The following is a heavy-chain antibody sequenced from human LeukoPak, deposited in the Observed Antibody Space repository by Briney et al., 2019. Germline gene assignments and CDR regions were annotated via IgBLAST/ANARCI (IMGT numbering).Heavy chain of an antibody. CDR2: FDPEDVET. Sequence: ASVKVSCKVSGYTLTELSMHWVRQAPRKRLEWMGGFDPEDVETIYAQKFQSRVTMTEDTSTDTAYMELSSLRSEDTAVYYSATWGYCSGGSCYSGACDIWGQGTRVTVSS. D-gene: IGHD2-15*01. CDR1: GYTLTELS. J-gene: IGHJ3*02. CDR3: ATWGYCSGGSCYSGACDI. V-gene: IGHV1-24*01.